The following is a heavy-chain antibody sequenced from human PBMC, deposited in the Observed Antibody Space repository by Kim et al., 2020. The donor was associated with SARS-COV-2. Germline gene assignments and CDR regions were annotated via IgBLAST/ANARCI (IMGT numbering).Heavy chain of an antibody. J-gene: IGHJ4*02. CDR2: ISDSGADR. D-gene: IGHD5-12*01. Sequence: GGSLRLSCAASGFTFSGYGMSWVRQAPGKGLEWVSAISDSGADRNYANSVKGRFTIPRDNSKNTLYLQMNSLRDEDTAVYYCAKRLGYRTPNFDYWGQGTLVTVSS. CDR3: AKRLGYRTPNFDY. CDR1: GFTFSGYG. V-gene: IGHV3-23*01.